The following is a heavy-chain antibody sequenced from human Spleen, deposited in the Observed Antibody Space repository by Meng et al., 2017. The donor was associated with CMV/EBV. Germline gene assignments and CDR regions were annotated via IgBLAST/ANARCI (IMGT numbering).Heavy chain of an antibody. Sequence: GESLKISCAASGFIFNSYAMHWVRQAPGKGLEWVAYIQYDPSGKIYADYVRGRFTISRDNSKSTLCLQMTNLRPEDTALYFCAYYSSSGYCFDYWGQGTLVTVSS. V-gene: IGHV3-30*02. D-gene: IGHD6-13*01. CDR1: GFIFNSYA. CDR2: IQYDPSGK. CDR3: AYYSSSGYCFDY. J-gene: IGHJ4*02.